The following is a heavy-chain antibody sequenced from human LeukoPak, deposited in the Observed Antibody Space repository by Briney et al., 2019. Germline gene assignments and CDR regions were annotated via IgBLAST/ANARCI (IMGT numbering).Heavy chain of an antibody. Sequence: GGSLRLSCVASGLIFRDYAMSWVRQTPAGGLEWVSSLRGDGETFYTDSVKGRFTLSRDHSRNTVYLQLSNLRVEDTAVYYCAKASWASSADAVLWGQGTLVTVS. CDR1: GLIFRDYA. D-gene: IGHD3-16*01. V-gene: IGHV3-23*01. CDR3: AKASWASSADAVL. CDR2: LRGDGET. J-gene: IGHJ4*02.